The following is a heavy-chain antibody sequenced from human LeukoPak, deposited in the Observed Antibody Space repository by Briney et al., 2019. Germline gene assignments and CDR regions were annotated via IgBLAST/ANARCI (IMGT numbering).Heavy chain of an antibody. CDR1: GGSISSSNW. CDR3: ASRRLTGYAFYDY. D-gene: IGHD3-9*01. J-gene: IGHJ4*02. CDR2: IYHSGST. Sequence: SETLSLTCAVSGGSISSSNWWSWVRQPPGKGLEWIGEIYHSGSTNYNPSLKSRVTISVDKSKNQFSLKLSSVTAADTAVYYCASRRLTGYAFYDYWGQGTLVTVSS. V-gene: IGHV4-4*02.